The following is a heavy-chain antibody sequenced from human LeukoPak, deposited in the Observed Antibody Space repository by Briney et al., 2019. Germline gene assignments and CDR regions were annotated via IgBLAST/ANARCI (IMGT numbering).Heavy chain of an antibody. V-gene: IGHV4-39*01. D-gene: IGHD3-22*01. Sequence: PSETLSLTCTVSGGSISSGSYFWGWIRQPPGMGLQWIGSFYYSGSTYYSPSLKSRLTIFVDTSKNQFSLKLSSVTAADTAVYYCARQSYHSSAHDYAGLFDIWGQGTMVTVSS. CDR2: FYYSGST. J-gene: IGHJ3*02. CDR1: GGSISSGSYF. CDR3: ARQSYHSSAHDYAGLFDI.